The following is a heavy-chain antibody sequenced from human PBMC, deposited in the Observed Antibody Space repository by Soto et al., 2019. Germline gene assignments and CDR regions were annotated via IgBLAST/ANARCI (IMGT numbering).Heavy chain of an antibody. V-gene: IGHV1-69*04. Sequence: SVKVSCKASGGTFSSYTISWVRQAPGQGLEWMGRIIPILGIANYAQKFQGRVTITADKSTSTAYMELSSLRSEDTAVYYCARDLDYDILTGYYTYYYGMDVWGQGTTVTVSS. CDR1: GGTFSSYT. J-gene: IGHJ6*02. D-gene: IGHD3-9*01. CDR2: IIPILGIA. CDR3: ARDLDYDILTGYYTYYYGMDV.